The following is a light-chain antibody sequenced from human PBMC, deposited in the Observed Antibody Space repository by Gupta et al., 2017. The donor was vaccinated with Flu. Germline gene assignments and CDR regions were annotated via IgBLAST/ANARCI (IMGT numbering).Light chain of an antibody. CDR1: NFDFKG. Sequence: SFVLTQSPSASVAPGHTARIPCGGKNFDFKGVHWYQHMPVPAPVLVVYEDDDRPSGIPELFAGSTSGNTSTLIITGGADGEEADYYGHVGDANTEHVGVGGGTKLTVL. J-gene: IGLJ2*01. CDR3: HVGDANTEHVG. V-gene: IGLV3-21*02. CDR2: EDD.